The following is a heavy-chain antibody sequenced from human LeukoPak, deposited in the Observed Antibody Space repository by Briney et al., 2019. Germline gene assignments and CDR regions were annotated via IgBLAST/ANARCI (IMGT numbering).Heavy chain of an antibody. CDR2: IYSGGST. D-gene: IGHD1-7*01. J-gene: IGHJ6*03. Sequence: GGSLRLSCAASGFTVSSNYMSWVRQAPGKGLEWVSVIYSGGSTYYADSVKGRFTISRDNSKNTLYLQMNSLRAEDTAVYYCARVVVTGTFYYYYMDVWRTGTTVTVSS. CDR3: ARVVVTGTFYYYYMDV. CDR1: GFTVSSNY. V-gene: IGHV3-66*02.